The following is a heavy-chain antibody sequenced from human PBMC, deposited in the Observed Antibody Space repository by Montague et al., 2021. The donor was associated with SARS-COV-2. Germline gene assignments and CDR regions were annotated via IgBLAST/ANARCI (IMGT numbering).Heavy chain of an antibody. CDR1: GFSLNTSGMC. CDR2: IDWDEDQ. V-gene: IGHV2-70*01. CDR3: ARSYGDYRDSYFDY. D-gene: IGHD4-17*01. J-gene: IGHJ4*02. Sequence: PALVKPTQTLTLTCTFSGFSLNTSGMCVSWIRQPPGKALEWLALIDWDEDQYYSTSLKTRLTISKDTSKNQVVLTMTNMDPIDTATYYCARSYGDYRDSYFDYWGPGTLVTVSS.